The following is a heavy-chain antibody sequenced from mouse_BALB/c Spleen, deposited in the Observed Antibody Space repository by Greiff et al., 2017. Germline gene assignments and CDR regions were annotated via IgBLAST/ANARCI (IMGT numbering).Heavy chain of an antibody. J-gene: IGHJ2*01. Sequence: EVMLVESGGGLVQPGGSMKLSCAASGFTFSNYWMNWVRQPPEKGLEWVAEIRLKSNNYATHYAESVKGRFTISRDDSKSSVYLQMNNLRAEDTGIYYCTRDRDGYYFDYWGQGTTLTVSS. CDR1: GFTFSNYW. D-gene: IGHD2-3*01. V-gene: IGHV6-6*02. CDR2: IRLKSNNYAT. CDR3: TRDRDGYYFDY.